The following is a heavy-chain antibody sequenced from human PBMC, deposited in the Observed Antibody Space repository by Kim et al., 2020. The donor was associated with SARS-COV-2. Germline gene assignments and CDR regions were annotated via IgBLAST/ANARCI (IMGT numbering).Heavy chain of an antibody. V-gene: IGHV3-74*01. Sequence: EDSGKGRFTSSRDNAKNTLYLQMNSLRAEDTAVYYCARGPVVIDYYFDYWGQGTLVTVSS. CDR3: ARGPVVIDYYFDY. D-gene: IGHD2-15*01. J-gene: IGHJ4*02.